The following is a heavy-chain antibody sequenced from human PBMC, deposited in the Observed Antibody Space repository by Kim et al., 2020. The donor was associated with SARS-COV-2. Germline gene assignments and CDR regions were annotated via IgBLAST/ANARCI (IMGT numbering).Heavy chain of an antibody. CDR3: ASTLGISYYFDY. J-gene: IGHJ4*02. CDR1: GGTFSSYA. CDR2: IIPIFGTA. V-gene: IGHV1-69*13. Sequence: SVKVSCKASGGTFSSYAMSWVRQAPGQGLEWMGGIIPIFGTANYAQKFQGRVTITADESTSTAYMELSSLRSEDTAVYYCASTLGISYYFDYWGQGTLVTVSS. D-gene: IGHD1-26*01.